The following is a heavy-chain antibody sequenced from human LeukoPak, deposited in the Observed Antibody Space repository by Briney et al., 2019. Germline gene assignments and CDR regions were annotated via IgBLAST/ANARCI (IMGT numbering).Heavy chain of an antibody. CDR2: IYYSGST. V-gene: IGHV4-59*11. J-gene: IGHJ6*03. CDR3: ARRRLYYYMDV. CDR1: GGSISSHY. Sequence: PSETLSLICTVSGGSISSHYWSWIRQPPGKGLEWIGYIYYSGSTNYNPSLKSRVTISVDTSKNQFSLKLSSVTAADTAVYYCARRRLYYYMDVWGKGTTVTVSS.